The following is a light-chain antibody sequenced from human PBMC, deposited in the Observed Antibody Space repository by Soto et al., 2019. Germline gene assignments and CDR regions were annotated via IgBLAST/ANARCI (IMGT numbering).Light chain of an antibody. CDR1: SSDVGGYNY. CDR2: DVR. V-gene: IGLV2-14*01. CDR3: SSYASNSTYV. Sequence: QSALTQPASVSGSPGQSITISCTGTSSDVGGYNYVSWYQQHPGRAPKLMIFDVRNRPSGVSNRFSGFKSGNTASLTISGLQAEDEADYYCSSYASNSTYVFGTGTKVTVL. J-gene: IGLJ1*01.